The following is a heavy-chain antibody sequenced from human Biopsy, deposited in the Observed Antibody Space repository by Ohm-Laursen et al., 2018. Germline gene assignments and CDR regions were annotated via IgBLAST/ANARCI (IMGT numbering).Heavy chain of an antibody. CDR3: AKGAGSSRSQGFDY. D-gene: IGHD6-13*01. V-gene: IGHV3-9*01. J-gene: IGHJ4*02. Sequence: SLRLSCSASGFTFDDYAMYWVRQAPGKGLEWASGISWNSGSKGYADSVKGRFTISRDSAKNSLYLQMNSLRTGDTALYYCAKGAGSSRSQGFDYWGQGILVTVSS. CDR2: ISWNSGSK. CDR1: GFTFDDYA.